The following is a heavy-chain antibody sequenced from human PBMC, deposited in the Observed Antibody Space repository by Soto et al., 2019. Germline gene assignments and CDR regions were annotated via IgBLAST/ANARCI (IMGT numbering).Heavy chain of an antibody. CDR3: ARQASYWHGGGGWIDP. V-gene: IGHV3-13*01. J-gene: IGHJ5*02. Sequence: EVQLVESGGGLVQPGGSLRLSCAASGFTFSAYDMHWVRQATGKGLEWVSAIGTQHDTYYPESVKGRFTISRENAKNSLYLQMISLRAGDTAVYYCARQASYWHGGGGWIDPWGQGTLVTVSS. CDR1: GFTFSAYD. D-gene: IGHD2-8*02. CDR2: IGTQHDT.